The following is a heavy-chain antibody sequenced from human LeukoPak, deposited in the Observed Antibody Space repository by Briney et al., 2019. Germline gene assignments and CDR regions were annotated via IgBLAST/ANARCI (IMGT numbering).Heavy chain of an antibody. J-gene: IGHJ5*02. Sequence: GGALRLSCAASGFTFSDYYMTWIRQAPGRVLEWISYINGSSSDTKYADSVKGRFTISRDNAKNSVYLLMNSLRAEDTAVYYCARRGTTYCTVDSCHPNWFDPWGQGTLVTVSS. CDR2: INGSSSDT. V-gene: IGHV3-11*03. CDR1: GFTFSDYY. D-gene: IGHD2-15*01. CDR3: ARRGTTYCTVDSCHPNWFDP.